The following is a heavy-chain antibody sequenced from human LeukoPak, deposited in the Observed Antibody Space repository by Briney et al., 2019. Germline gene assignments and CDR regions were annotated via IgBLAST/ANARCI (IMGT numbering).Heavy chain of an antibody. V-gene: IGHV3-53*01. J-gene: IGHJ4*02. Sequence: GGSLRLSCAASGFTASSNYMSWVRQAPGKGLEWVSVIYSGGSTYYADSVKGRFTISRDNSKNTLYLQMNSLRAEDTAVYYCAKNTFFLEWFLYFDYWGQGTLVTVSS. CDR3: AKNTFFLEWFLYFDY. CDR1: GFTASSNY. CDR2: IYSGGST. D-gene: IGHD3-3*01.